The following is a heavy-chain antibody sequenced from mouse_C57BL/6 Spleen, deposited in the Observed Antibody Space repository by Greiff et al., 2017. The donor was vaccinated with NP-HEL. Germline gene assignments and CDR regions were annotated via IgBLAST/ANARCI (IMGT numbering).Heavy chain of an antibody. V-gene: IGHV5-17*01. CDR2: ISSGSSTI. Sequence: EVMLVESGGGLVKPGGSLKLSCAASGFTFSDYGMHWVRQAPEKGLEWVAYISSGSSTIYYADTVKGRFTISRDNAKNTLFLQMTSLRSEDTAMYYCARNWAYYAMDYWGQGTSVTVSS. D-gene: IGHD4-1*01. CDR1: GFTFSDYG. CDR3: ARNWAYYAMDY. J-gene: IGHJ4*01.